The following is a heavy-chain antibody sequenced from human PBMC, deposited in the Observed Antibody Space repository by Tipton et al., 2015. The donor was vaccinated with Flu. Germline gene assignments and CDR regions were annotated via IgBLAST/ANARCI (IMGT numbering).Heavy chain of an antibody. CDR1: GGSISIYY. Sequence: TLSLTCTVSGGSISIYYWTWIRQPPGKGLEWIGYVYYSGTTNYNPSLKSRVTISVDTSKNQFSLKVSSVTAADTAVYYCARYGSYFEYWGQGTLVTVSS. V-gene: IGHV4-59*01. D-gene: IGHD1-26*01. CDR3: ARYGSYFEY. J-gene: IGHJ4*02. CDR2: VYYSGTT.